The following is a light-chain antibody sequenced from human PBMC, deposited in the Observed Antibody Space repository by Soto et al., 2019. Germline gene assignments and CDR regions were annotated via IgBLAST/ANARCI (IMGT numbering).Light chain of an antibody. CDR1: RTVIRNN. J-gene: IGKJ5*01. Sequence: LCVPPGNGANLAGRPSRTVIRNNLAWHQQKPGQTPRLLVYGASNRATGIPDRFSGSGSGTDFTRTLCRLYSEAFALYYCQPHGTSRITFREGTRLEIK. CDR3: QPHGTSRIT. V-gene: IGKV3-20*01. CDR2: GAS.